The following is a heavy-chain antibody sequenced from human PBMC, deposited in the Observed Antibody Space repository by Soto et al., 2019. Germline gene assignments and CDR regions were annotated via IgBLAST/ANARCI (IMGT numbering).Heavy chain of an antibody. CDR3: AREYCSGGSCPPGYFQH. V-gene: IGHV3-33*01. CDR2: IWYDGSNK. Sequence: QVQLVESGGGVVQPGRSLRLSCAASGFTFSSYGMHWVRQAPGKGLGWVAVIWYDGSNKYYADSVKGRFTISRDNSKNTLYLQMNSLRAEDTAVYYCAREYCSGGSCPPGYFQHWGQGTLVTVSS. D-gene: IGHD2-15*01. J-gene: IGHJ1*01. CDR1: GFTFSSYG.